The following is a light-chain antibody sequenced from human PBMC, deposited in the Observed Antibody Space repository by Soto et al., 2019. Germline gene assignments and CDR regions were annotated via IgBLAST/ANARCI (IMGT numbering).Light chain of an antibody. CDR3: QTWGTGIRV. CDR2: IKSDGSH. CDR1: SGHSNYA. J-gene: IGLJ3*02. V-gene: IGLV4-69*01. Sequence: QSVLTQSPSASASLGGSVRLTCTLSSGHSNYAIAWHQQQPEKGPRSLMKIKSDGSHIRGDGIPDRFSGSSSGAERYLTISSLQSEDEADYYCQTWGTGIRVFGGGTKVTVL.